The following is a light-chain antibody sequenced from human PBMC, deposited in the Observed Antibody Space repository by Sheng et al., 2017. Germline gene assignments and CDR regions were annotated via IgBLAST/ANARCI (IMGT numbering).Light chain of an antibody. Sequence: QSVLTQPPSVSAAPGQRVTISCSGSSSNIGNNYVSWYQQLPGTAPKLLIYENNKRPSGIPDRFSGSKSGTSASLAITGLQAEDEADYYCQSYDSSLSVVFGGGTKLTVL. CDR3: QSYDSSLSVV. V-gene: IGLV1-51*02. CDR1: SSNIGNNY. J-gene: IGLJ3*02. CDR2: ENN.